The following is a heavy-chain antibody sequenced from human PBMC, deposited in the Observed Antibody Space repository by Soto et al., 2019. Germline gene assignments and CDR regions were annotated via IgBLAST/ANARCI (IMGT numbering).Heavy chain of an antibody. D-gene: IGHD2-2*01. Sequence: GGSLRLSCAASGFTFSSYSMNWVRQAPGKGLEWVSSISSSSSYIYYADSVKGRFTISRDNAKNSLYLQMNSLRAEGTAVYYCARDINDIVVVPAAPNWFDPWGQGTLVTVSS. CDR1: GFTFSSYS. V-gene: IGHV3-21*01. J-gene: IGHJ5*02. CDR3: ARDINDIVVVPAAPNWFDP. CDR2: ISSSSSYI.